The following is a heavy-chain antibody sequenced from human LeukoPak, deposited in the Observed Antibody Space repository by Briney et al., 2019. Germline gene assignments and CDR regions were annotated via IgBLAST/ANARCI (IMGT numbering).Heavy chain of an antibody. CDR2: IYYSGST. V-gene: IGHV4-59*08. CDR1: GGSISSYY. J-gene: IGHJ6*03. Sequence: PSETLSLTCTVSGGSISSYYWSWIRQPPGKGLEWIGYIYYSGSTNYNPSLKSRVTISVDTSKNQFSLKLSSVTAADTAVYFCAGVGYYPDYYMDVWGKGTTVTVSS. CDR3: AGVGYYPDYYMDV. D-gene: IGHD2-21*01.